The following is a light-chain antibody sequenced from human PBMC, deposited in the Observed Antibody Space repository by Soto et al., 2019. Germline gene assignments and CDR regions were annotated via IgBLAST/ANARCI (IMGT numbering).Light chain of an antibody. V-gene: IGKV3-20*01. J-gene: IGKJ5*01. CDR3: QQYGSSSIT. CDR1: QSVSSSY. CDR2: GAS. Sequence: ESVLTQSPGTLSLSPGERATRSCRSSQSVSSSYLAWYQQKPGQAPRLLIYGASSRATGIPDRFSGSGSGTDFTLTISRLEPEDFAVYYCQQYGSSSITFGQGTRLEIK.